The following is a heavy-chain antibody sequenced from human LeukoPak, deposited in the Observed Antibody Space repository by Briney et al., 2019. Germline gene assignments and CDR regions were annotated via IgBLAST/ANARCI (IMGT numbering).Heavy chain of an antibody. Sequence: TSETLSLTCTVSGGSISSYHWSWIRQPAGKGLEWIGRIYTSGSTNYNPSLKSRVTMSVDTSKNQFSLKLSSVTAADTAVYYCARGQLEGPLTSWGYWGQGTLVTVSS. J-gene: IGHJ4*02. CDR3: ARGQLEGPLTSWGY. D-gene: IGHD3-16*01. V-gene: IGHV4-4*07. CDR2: IYTSGST. CDR1: GGSISSYH.